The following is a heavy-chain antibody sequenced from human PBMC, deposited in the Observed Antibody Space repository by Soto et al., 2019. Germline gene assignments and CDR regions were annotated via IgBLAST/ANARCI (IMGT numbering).Heavy chain of an antibody. V-gene: IGHV1-69*02. Sequence: QVQLVQSGAEVKKPGSSVKVSCKASGGTFSSYTISWVRQAPGQGLEWMGRIIPILGIANYAQKFQGRVTITADKSTSTACMELSSLRSEDTDVYYCARALYCRGGSFFWPAPFPKSNWFDPWGQGTLVTVSS. D-gene: IGHD2-15*01. CDR1: GGTFSSYT. CDR2: IIPILGIA. J-gene: IGHJ5*02. CDR3: ARALYCRGGSFFWPAPFPKSNWFDP.